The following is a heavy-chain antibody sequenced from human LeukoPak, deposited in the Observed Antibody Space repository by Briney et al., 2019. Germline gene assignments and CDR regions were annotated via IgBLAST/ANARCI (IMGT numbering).Heavy chain of an antibody. CDR3: AKGAGPTTVLPFDY. J-gene: IGHJ4*02. CDR2: ISGSGGYT. V-gene: IGHV3-23*01. D-gene: IGHD4-17*01. CDR1: GFTSSSYA. Sequence: GGSLRLSCAASGFTSSSYAMSWVRQAPGKGLEWVSGISGSGGYTYYADSVKGRFTISRDNSKNTLYLQMNSLRAEGTAVYYCAKGAGPTTVLPFDYWGQGTLVTVSS.